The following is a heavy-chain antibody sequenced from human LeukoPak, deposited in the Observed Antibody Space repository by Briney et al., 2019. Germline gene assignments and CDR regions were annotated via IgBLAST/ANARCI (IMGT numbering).Heavy chain of an antibody. D-gene: IGHD4-17*01. CDR2: ITGSGDNT. V-gene: IGHV3-23*01. CDR3: VKDRITVTTRDY. J-gene: IGHJ4*02. Sequence: GGSLRLSCAGSGYTFSRYGMHWVRQAPGKGLEWVSAITGSGDNTYYADSVKGRFTISRDNAKNKLYLQMNSLRVEDTAVYYCVKDRITVTTRDYWGRGTLVTVSS. CDR1: GYTFSRYG.